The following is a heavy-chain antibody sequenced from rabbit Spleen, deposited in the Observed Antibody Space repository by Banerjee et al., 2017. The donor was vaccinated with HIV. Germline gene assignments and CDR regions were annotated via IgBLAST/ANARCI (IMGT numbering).Heavy chain of an antibody. D-gene: IGHD2-1*01. CDR1: GFSFSTKAV. CDR3: ARGSAAMTMVITGYYLDL. J-gene: IGHJ4*01. Sequence: QEQLVESGGGLVRPEGSLKLSCTASGFSFSTKAVMCWVRQAPGKGLQWIACINAVTGKAVYASWAKGRFTFSRTSSTTVTLEMTSLTAADTATYFCARGSAAMTMVITGYYLDLWGQGTLVTVS. CDR2: INAVTGKA. V-gene: IGHV1S45*01.